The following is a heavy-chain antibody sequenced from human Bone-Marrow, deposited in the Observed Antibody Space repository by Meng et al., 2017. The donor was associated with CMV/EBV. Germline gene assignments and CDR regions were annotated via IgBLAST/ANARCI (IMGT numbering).Heavy chain of an antibody. D-gene: IGHD6-13*01. CDR1: GYAVTGFE. CDR3: ARDALQLRHNWFDP. CDR2: VSPSKGGS. J-gene: IGHJ5*02. Sequence: GYAVTGFEMRWLRQAHGHGLEGMGWVSPSKGGSRIAQKFQGRVTMSRDMSINTAYMEVTDLRSDDTAVYYCARDALQLRHNWFDPWGQGTLVTVSS. V-gene: IGHV1-2*02.